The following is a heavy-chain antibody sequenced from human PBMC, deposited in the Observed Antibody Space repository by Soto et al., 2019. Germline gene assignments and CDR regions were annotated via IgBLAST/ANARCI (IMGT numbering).Heavy chain of an antibody. CDR2: FDPEDGET. CDR3: VTYIVVGVAYEFYS. Sequence: ASVKVSCKVSGYTLTELSMHWVRQAPGKGLEWMGGFDPEDGETIYAQKFQGRVTMTEDTSTDTAYMELSSLRSEDTAVYYCVTYIVVGVAYEFYSWGQGTLVTVSS. J-gene: IGHJ4*02. D-gene: IGHD2-15*01. CDR1: GYTLTELS. V-gene: IGHV1-24*01.